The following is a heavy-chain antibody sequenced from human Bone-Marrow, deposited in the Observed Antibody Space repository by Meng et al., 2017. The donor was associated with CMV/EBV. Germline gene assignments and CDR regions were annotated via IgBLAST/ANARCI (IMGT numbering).Heavy chain of an antibody. D-gene: IGHD5-18*01. CDR3: ARDLRIQLWFGYYYGMDV. J-gene: IGHJ6*02. CDR2: ISSSSSYI. V-gene: IGHV3-21*01. CDR1: GFTFSSYS. Sequence: GESLKISCAASGFTFSSYSMNWVRQAPGKGLEWVSSISSSSSYIYYADSVKGRFTIYRDNAKNSLYLQMNSLRAEDTAVYYCARDLRIQLWFGYYYGMDVWGQGTTVTVSS.